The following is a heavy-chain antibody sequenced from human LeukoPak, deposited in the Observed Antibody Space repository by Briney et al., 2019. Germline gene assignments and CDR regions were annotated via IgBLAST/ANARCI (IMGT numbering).Heavy chain of an antibody. D-gene: IGHD3-16*02. CDR1: GFTFDDYA. CDR3: AKDIAARNYDYVWGSHRYVLGSAIDY. J-gene: IGHJ4*02. Sequence: GGSLRLSCAGSGFTFDDYAMHWVRQSPGKGLEWVSLISWDGNSTYYADSVKGRFTISRDNSKNSLFLQMNSLRADDTALYYCAKDIAARNYDYVWGSHRYVLGSAIDYWGQGTLVTVSS. V-gene: IGHV3-43D*03. CDR2: ISWDGNST.